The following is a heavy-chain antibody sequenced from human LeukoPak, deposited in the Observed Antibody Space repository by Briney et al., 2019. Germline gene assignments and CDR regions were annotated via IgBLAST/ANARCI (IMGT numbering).Heavy chain of an antibody. J-gene: IGHJ5*02. CDR1: GGSISSYY. D-gene: IGHD3-10*01. V-gene: IGHV4-4*07. CDR3: AREGYYGSGSNWFDP. Sequence: PSETLSLTCTVSGGSISSYYWSWIRQPAGKGLEWIGRIYTSGSTNYNPSLKSRVTISVDTSKNQFSLKLTSVNAADTAVYYCAREGYYGSGSNWFDPWGQGTLVTVSS. CDR2: IYTSGST.